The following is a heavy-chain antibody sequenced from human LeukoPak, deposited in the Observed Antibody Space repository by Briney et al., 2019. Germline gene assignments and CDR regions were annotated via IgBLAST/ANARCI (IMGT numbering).Heavy chain of an antibody. J-gene: IGHJ4*02. D-gene: IGHD3-10*01. CDR3: ARASSWYGSRLDY. CDR1: GGSISSYY. Sequence: SETLSLTCTVSGGSISSYYWSWIRQPPGKGLEWIGYIYYSGSTNYNPSLKSRVTISVDTSKNQFSLKLSSVTAADTAVYYCARASSWYGSRLDYWGQGTLVTVSS. CDR2: IYYSGST. V-gene: IGHV4-59*01.